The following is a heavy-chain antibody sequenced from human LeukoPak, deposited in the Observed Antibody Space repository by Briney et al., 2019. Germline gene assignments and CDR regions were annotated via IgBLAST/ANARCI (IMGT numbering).Heavy chain of an antibody. D-gene: IGHD3-10*01. Sequence: ASVKVSCKASGYTFTGYYMHWVRQAPGQGPEWMGWINPNSGGTNYAQKFQGRVTMTTDTSTSTAYMELRSLRSDDTAVYYCARDLEGSGSFDYWGQGTLVTVSS. CDR1: GYTFTGYY. CDR2: INPNSGGT. V-gene: IGHV1-2*02. CDR3: ARDLEGSGSFDY. J-gene: IGHJ4*02.